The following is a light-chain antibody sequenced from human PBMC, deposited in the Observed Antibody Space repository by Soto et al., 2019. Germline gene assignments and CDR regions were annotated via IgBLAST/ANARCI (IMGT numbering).Light chain of an antibody. V-gene: IGKV1-9*01. Sequence: DIHLTQSPSFLSASVGDRVTITCRPSQAVPNNMAWYQQKPGKPPKLLIYEESTLHSGVPSRFSGRKSGTPFALTSDSLQPEDFATYYSHQVKTYPRTFGGGTKVEIK. CDR3: HQVKTYPRT. J-gene: IGKJ4*01. CDR1: QAVPNN. CDR2: EES.